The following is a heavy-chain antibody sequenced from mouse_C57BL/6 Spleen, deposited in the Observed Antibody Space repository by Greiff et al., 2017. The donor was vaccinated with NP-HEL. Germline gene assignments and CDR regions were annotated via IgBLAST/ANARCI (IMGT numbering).Heavy chain of an antibody. Sequence: QVQLQQPGAELVRPGSSVKLSCKASGYTFTSYWMHWVKQRPIQGLEWIGNIDPSDSETHYNQKFKDKATLTVDKSSSTAYMQLSSLTSEDSAVDYCAREWNWHGGFAYWGQGTLVTVSA. D-gene: IGHD4-1*01. CDR3: AREWNWHGGFAY. CDR1: GYTFTSYW. CDR2: IDPSDSET. V-gene: IGHV1-52*01. J-gene: IGHJ3*01.